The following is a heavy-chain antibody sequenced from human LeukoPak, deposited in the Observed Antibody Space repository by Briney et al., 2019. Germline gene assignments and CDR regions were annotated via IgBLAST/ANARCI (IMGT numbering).Heavy chain of an antibody. V-gene: IGHV3-23*01. J-gene: IGHJ4*02. D-gene: IGHD3-22*01. CDR3: AKVSYYDNSGYSYFDY. Sequence: GGSLRLSCAASGFTFSSYAMSWVRQAPGKGLEWVSAISGSGGSTYYADSVKGRFTISRDNSKNTLYLQMNSLRAEDTAVYYCAKVSYYDNSGYSYFDYWGQGTLVTVSS. CDR2: ISGSGGST. CDR1: GFTFSSYA.